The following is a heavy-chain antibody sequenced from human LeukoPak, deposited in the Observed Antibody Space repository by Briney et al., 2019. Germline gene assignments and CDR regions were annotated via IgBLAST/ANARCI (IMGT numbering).Heavy chain of an antibody. CDR2: ISWNSGSI. Sequence: PGRSLRLSCAASGFTFDDYAMHWVRQAPGKGLEWVSGISWNSGSIGYADSVKGRFTIPRDNAKNSLYLQMNSLRAEDTALYYCAKDLSSSWYPYYYGMDVWGQGTTVTVSS. V-gene: IGHV3-9*01. D-gene: IGHD6-13*01. CDR3: AKDLSSSWYPYYYGMDV. J-gene: IGHJ6*02. CDR1: GFTFDDYA.